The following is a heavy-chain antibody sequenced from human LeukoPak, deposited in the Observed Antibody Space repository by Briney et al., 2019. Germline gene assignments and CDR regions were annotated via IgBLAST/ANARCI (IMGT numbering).Heavy chain of an antibody. J-gene: IGHJ4*02. CDR2: ISSSSSYI. V-gene: IGHV3-21*01. CDR1: GFTFSSYS. Sequence: AGGSLRLSCAASGFTFSSYSMNWVRQAPGKGPEWVSSISSSSSYIYYADSVKGRFTISRDNAKNSLYLQMNSLRAEDTAVYYCARDVIPTVVTPGFDYWGQGTLVTVSS. CDR3: ARDVIPTVVTPGFDY. D-gene: IGHD4-23*01.